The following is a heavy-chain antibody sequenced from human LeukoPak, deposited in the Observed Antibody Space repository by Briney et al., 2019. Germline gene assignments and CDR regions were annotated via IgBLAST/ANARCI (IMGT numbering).Heavy chain of an antibody. Sequence: ASVTVSCKASGYTLITYDINWVRQATGQGPEWMGWINPNSGNTGYAQKFQGRVHLTRNTSISTAYMEFSSLESDDTAIYYCVRAPQGVRDPLTGIQTGNWFNPWGQGTLVTVSS. J-gene: IGHJ5*02. CDR3: VRAPQGVRDPLTGIQTGNWFNP. D-gene: IGHD3-9*01. CDR2: INPNSGNT. V-gene: IGHV1-8*01. CDR1: GYTLITYD.